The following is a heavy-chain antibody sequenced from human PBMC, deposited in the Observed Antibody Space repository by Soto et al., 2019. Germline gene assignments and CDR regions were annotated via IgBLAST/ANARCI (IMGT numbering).Heavy chain of an antibody. CDR2: VYDSWGT. Sequence: PSETLSLTLDVSGGSIDNSQSFWGLVRQPTVRGIEVLGSVYDSWGTYYNQSLNGRVTVFVDTSKNHVSLMVRSLTVAETAMYYCVRVVEAATRHNDFDSWGQEIVVTVSS. CDR3: VRVVEAATRHNDFDS. D-gene: IGHD2-15*01. V-gene: IGHV4-39*02. J-gene: IGHJ4*02. CDR1: GGSIDNSQSF.